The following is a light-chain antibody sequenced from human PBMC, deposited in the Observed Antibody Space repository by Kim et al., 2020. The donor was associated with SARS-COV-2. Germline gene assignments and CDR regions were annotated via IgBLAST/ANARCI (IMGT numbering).Light chain of an antibody. CDR1: QDISNY. CDR2: DAS. V-gene: IGKV1-33*01. J-gene: IGKJ4*01. CDR3: QQYDNLPPLT. Sequence: SVGDRVTHTCRASQDISNYLNWDQQKPGKAPKLLIYDASNLETGVPSRFSGSGSGTDFTFTISSLQPEDIATYYCQQYDNLPPLTFGGGTKVDIK.